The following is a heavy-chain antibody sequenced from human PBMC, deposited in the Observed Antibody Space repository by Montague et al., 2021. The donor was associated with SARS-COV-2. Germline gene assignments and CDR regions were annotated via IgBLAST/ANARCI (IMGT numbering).Heavy chain of an antibody. J-gene: IGHJ3*02. CDR1: GGSITRYYY. Sequence: SETLSLTCTVSGGSITRYYYWGWIRQPPGKGLEWVGNNHYSGTTYINPSLESRVTISVDASKNQFSLNLTSVTAADTSVYYCARPLVRGVPKDFDIWGQGALGIVSS. CDR2: NHYSGTT. CDR3: ARPLVRGVPKDFDI. D-gene: IGHD3-10*01. V-gene: IGHV4-39*01.